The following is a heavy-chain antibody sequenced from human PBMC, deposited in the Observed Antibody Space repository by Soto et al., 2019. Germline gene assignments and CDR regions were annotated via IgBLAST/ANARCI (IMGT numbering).Heavy chain of an antibody. CDR3: ARENSVQAWLHHFDH. D-gene: IGHD5-18*01. V-gene: IGHV3-48*03. CDR1: GLSFSSFA. Sequence: GGSLRLSCEASGLSFSSFAMNWVRQAPGRGLEWVSYISDDGASIYYADSLKGRFTISRDNAKNSLSLQMNNLRAEDTAVYYCARENSVQAWLHHFDHWGLGTLVTVSS. J-gene: IGHJ4*02. CDR2: ISDDGASI.